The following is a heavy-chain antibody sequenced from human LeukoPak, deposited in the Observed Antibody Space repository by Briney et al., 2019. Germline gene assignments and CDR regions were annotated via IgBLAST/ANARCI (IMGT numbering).Heavy chain of an antibody. CDR2: IYYSGST. V-gene: IGHV4-59*01. CDR1: GDSISGFH. CDR3: AREVVAAPGTVDY. D-gene: IGHD6-13*01. J-gene: IGHJ4*02. Sequence: SETLSLTCTVSGDSISGFHWSWIRQPPGKGLEWIGYIYYSGSTNYNPSLKSRVTISVDTSKNQFSLKLTSVTAADTAVYYCAREVVAAPGTVDYWGQGTLVTVSS.